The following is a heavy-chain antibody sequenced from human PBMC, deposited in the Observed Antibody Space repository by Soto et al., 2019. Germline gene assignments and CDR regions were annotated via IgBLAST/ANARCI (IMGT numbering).Heavy chain of an antibody. Sequence: GGSLRLSCAASGFTFSSYGMHWVRQAPGKGLEWVAVIWYDGSNKYYADSVKGRFTISRDNSKNTLYLQMNSLRAEDTAVYYCARDTTILRGYSYGYYYGMDVWGQGTTVTVSS. CDR1: GFTFSSYG. J-gene: IGHJ6*02. CDR3: ARDTTILRGYSYGYYYGMDV. V-gene: IGHV3-33*01. D-gene: IGHD5-18*01. CDR2: IWYDGSNK.